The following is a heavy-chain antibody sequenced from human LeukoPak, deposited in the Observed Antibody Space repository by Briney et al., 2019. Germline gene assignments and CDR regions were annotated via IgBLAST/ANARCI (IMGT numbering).Heavy chain of an antibody. J-gene: IGHJ4*02. V-gene: IGHV3-9*01. CDR3: AKGLFGVVIRGDYFDY. Sequence: PGGSLRLSCAASGFTFDDYAMHWVRQAPGKGLEWVSGISWNSGSIGYADSVKGRFTISRDNAKNSLYLQMNSLRAEDTALYYCAKGLFGVVIRGDYFDYWGQGTLVTVSS. CDR2: ISWNSGSI. D-gene: IGHD3-3*01. CDR1: GFTFDDYA.